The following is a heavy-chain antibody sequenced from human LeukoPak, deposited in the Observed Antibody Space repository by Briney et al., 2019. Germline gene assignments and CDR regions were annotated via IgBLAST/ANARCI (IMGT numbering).Heavy chain of an antibody. CDR2: INAGNGNT. J-gene: IGHJ3*02. V-gene: IGHV1-3*01. CDR1: GYTFTSYA. Sequence: ASVKVSCKASGYTFTSYAMHWVRQAPGQRLEWMGWINAGNGNTKYPQKFQGRVTITADESTSTAYMELSSLRSEDTAVYYCARLHCSSTSCSIKNAFDIWGQGTMVTVSS. CDR3: ARLHCSSTSCSIKNAFDI. D-gene: IGHD2-2*01.